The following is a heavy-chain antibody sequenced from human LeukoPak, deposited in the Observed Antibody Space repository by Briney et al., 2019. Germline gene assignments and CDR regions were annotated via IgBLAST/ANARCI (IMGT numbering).Heavy chain of an antibody. CDR2: ISGSGGST. V-gene: IGHV3-23*01. CDR1: GFTFGSYA. J-gene: IGHJ6*04. Sequence: GGSLRLSCAASGFTFGSYAMNWVRQAPGKGLEWVSVISGSGGSTYYADSVKGRFTISRDNSKNTLFLQMNSLRAEDTAVYYCAKGAVAGTVYYYGMDVWGKGTTVTVSS. D-gene: IGHD6-19*01. CDR3: AKGAVAGTVYYYGMDV.